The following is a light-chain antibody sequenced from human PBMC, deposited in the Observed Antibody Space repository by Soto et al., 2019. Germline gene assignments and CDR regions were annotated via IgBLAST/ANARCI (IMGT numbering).Light chain of an antibody. J-gene: IGLJ1*01. CDR3: QVWDSSSDHLYV. Sequence: SYELTQPPSVSVAPGQTARITCGGTNIGSKSVHWYQQKPGQDPVLVVYDDSDRPSGIPERFSGSNSGNTATLTISRVEAGDEADYYCQVWDSSSDHLYVFGTGTKLTVL. CDR1: NIGSKS. V-gene: IGLV3-21*02. CDR2: DDS.